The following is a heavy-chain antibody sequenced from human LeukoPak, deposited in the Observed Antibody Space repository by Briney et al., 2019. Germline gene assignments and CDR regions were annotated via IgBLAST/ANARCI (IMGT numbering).Heavy chain of an antibody. J-gene: IGHJ4*02. Sequence: GGSLRLSCAASGFTFSSYSMNWVRQAPGKGLEWVSSISSSSSYIYYADSVKGRFTISRVNAKNSLYLQMNSLRAEDTAVYYCAKAYYDSSGYRDYWGQGTLVTVSS. CDR3: AKAYYDSSGYRDY. D-gene: IGHD3-22*01. V-gene: IGHV3-21*01. CDR1: GFTFSSYS. CDR2: ISSSSSYI.